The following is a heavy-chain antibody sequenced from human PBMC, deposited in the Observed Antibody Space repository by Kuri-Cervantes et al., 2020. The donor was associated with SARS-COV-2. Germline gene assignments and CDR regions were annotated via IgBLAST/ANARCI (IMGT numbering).Heavy chain of an antibody. Sequence: GGSLRLSCAASGFTFSSYSMNWVRQAPGKGLEWVSYISSSSSTIYYADSVKGRFTISRDNAKNSLYLQMNSLRAEDTAVYYCARDLFIDGSGTFDYWGQGTLVTVSS. CDR1: GFTFSSYS. J-gene: IGHJ4*02. D-gene: IGHD3-10*01. V-gene: IGHV3-48*01. CDR2: ISSSSSTI. CDR3: ARDLFIDGSGTFDY.